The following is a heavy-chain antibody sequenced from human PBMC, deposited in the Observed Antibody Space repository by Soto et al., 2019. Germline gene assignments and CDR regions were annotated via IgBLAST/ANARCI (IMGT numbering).Heavy chain of an antibody. CDR3: ARIGFVGEGDF. CDR2: ISGDGTHT. V-gene: IGHV3-74*01. J-gene: IGHJ4*02. D-gene: IGHD3-16*01. Sequence: GGSLRLSCATSGFTFSRFWIHWVRQAPGEGLVWVSRISGDGTHTDYAESVKGRFTSSRDFARNTVSSQMNSLRAEDSAVYDCARIGFVGEGDFWGQGIQVTVSS. CDR1: GFTFSRFW.